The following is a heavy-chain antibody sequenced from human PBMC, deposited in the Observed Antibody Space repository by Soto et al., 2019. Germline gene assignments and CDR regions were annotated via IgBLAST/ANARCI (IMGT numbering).Heavy chain of an antibody. J-gene: IGHJ4*02. CDR3: AKARVRIVGANSFDY. Sequence: GGSLRLSCVGSGFTFSNYGMHWVRQPPGKGLEWVALISDDGDKRYYADSVRGRLIISRDNSKDTLYLQMNSLGPDDTAVYFCAKARVRIVGANSFDYWGQGXPVTVYS. CDR2: ISDDGDKR. CDR1: GFTFSNYG. D-gene: IGHD1-26*01. V-gene: IGHV3-30*18.